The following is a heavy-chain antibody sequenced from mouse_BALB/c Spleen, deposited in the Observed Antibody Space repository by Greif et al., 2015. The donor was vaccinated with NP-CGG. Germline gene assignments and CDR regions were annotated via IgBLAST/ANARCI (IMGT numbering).Heavy chain of an antibody. CDR3: ARHDDGYYLDY. J-gene: IGHJ2*01. Sequence: EVQLVESGGDLVKPGGSLKLSCAASGFTFSSYGMSWVRQTPDKRLEWVATISSGGSYTYYPDSVKGRFTISRDNAKNTLYLQMSSLKSEDTAMYYCARHDDGYYLDYWGQGTTLTVSS. CDR1: GFTFSSYG. D-gene: IGHD2-3*01. CDR2: ISSGGSYT. V-gene: IGHV5-6*01.